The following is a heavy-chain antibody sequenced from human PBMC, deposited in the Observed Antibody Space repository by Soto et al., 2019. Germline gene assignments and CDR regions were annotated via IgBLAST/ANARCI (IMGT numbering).Heavy chain of an antibody. CDR2: MLYSGLT. CDR3: APLSVSLSGPYGIHV. D-gene: IGHD2-15*01. CDR1: GYSFSSSDYY. V-gene: IGHV4-39*01. J-gene: IGHJ6*02. Sequence: SETLSLTCSVSGYSFSSSDYYWAWIRQPPGKGLEWIGSMLYSGLTYYNPSLKSRVTLSVDTSKNQFSVRLNSVTASDTAVYYCAPLSVSLSGPYGIHVWGQGTTVTVSS.